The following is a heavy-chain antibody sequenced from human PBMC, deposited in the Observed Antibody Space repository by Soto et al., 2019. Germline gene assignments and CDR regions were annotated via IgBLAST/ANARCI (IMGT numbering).Heavy chain of an antibody. CDR3: ARSGLSSSFAKYYDFWSGDEIDY. Sequence: GGSLRLSCAASGFTFSSYAMHWVRQAPGKGLEWVAVISYDGSNKYYADSVKGRFTISRDNSKNTLYLQMNSLRAEDTAVYYCARSGLSSSFAKYYDFWSGDEIDYWGQGTLVTVSS. V-gene: IGHV3-30-3*01. J-gene: IGHJ4*02. CDR2: ISYDGSNK. CDR1: GFTFSSYA. D-gene: IGHD3-3*01.